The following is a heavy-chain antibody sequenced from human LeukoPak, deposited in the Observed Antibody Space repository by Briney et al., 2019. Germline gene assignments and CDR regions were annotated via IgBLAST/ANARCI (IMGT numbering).Heavy chain of an antibody. D-gene: IGHD3-16*01. CDR3: ARDLPRFGGWLSA. J-gene: IGHJ5*02. V-gene: IGHV1-2*06. CDR2: INPNSGGT. Sequence: GASVKVSCKASGYTFTGYSMHWVRQAPGQGLEWMGQINPNSGGTDYAQKFQGRVTMIRDTSISTVYMELNRLRSDDTAVYYCARDLPRFGGWLSAWGQGTLVTVSS. CDR1: GYTFTGYS.